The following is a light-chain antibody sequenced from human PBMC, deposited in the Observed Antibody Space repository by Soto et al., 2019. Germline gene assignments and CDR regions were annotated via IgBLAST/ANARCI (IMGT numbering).Light chain of an antibody. J-gene: IGKJ3*01. V-gene: IGKV3-20*01. Sequence: IGLTQSPGTLSLSPGDRATLSCRASQNIGDNYLAWYQQKPGQAPRLLIYDASRRATGIPERFSGSGSGTDFTLTINRLEPEDFAVYYCQQFGRSPRFTFGPGTKVDIK. CDR2: DAS. CDR1: QNIGDNY. CDR3: QQFGRSPRFT.